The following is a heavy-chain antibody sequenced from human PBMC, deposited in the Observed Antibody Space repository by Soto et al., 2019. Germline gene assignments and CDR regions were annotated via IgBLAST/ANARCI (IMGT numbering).Heavy chain of an antibody. V-gene: IGHV5-10-1*01. D-gene: IGHD6-13*01. CDR3: ARHGSSAEYDY. CDR1: GYSFISYW. Sequence: GESLKISCKGSGYSFISYWISWVRQMPGKGLEWRGKIDPSDSYINYSPSFQGHVTISVDRSISTAYLQWSSLKASDTATYYCARHGSSAEYDYWGQGTLVTVSS. J-gene: IGHJ4*02. CDR2: IDPSDSYI.